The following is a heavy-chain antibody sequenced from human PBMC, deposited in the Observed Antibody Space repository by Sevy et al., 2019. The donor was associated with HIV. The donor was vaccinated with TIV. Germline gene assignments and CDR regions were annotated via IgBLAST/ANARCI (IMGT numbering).Heavy chain of an antibody. J-gene: IGHJ4*02. D-gene: IGHD2-21*01. CDR1: GFTFNTYS. Sequence: GGSLRLSCAASGFTFNTYSLIWVRQTPGKGLEWLSFIGTAAGVTYYAGTVKGRFTISRDNDKNSLYLQMNSLGDEDTAVYYCARCPGHYSIDYWGQGTLVTVSS. CDR3: ARCPGHYSIDY. CDR2: IGTAAGVT. V-gene: IGHV3-48*02.